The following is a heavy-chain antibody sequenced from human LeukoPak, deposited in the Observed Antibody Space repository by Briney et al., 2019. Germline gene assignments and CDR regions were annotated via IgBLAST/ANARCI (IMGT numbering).Heavy chain of an antibody. J-gene: IGHJ4*02. CDR1: GGTFSSYA. CDR2: IIPIFGTA. CDR3: TSSRSGGSCYDY. Sequence: ASVKVSCKASGGTFSSYAISWVRQAPGQGLEWMGGIIPIFGTANYAQKFQGRVTITTDESTSTAYMELSSLRSEDTAVYYCTSSRSGGSCYDYWGQGNLVTVSS. V-gene: IGHV1-69*05. D-gene: IGHD2-15*01.